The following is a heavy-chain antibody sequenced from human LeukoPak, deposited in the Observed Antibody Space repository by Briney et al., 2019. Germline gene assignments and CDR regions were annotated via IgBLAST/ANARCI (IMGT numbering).Heavy chain of an antibody. CDR1: GGPISSYY. Sequence: PSETLSLTCTVSGGPISSYYWSWIRQPPGKGLEWIGYIYYSGSTYYNPSLKSRVTISVDTSKHQFSLKLSSVTAADTAVYYCARRVSSSWGYYGMDVWGQGTTVTVSS. D-gene: IGHD6-13*01. V-gene: IGHV4-59*08. CDR3: ARRVSSSWGYYGMDV. J-gene: IGHJ6*02. CDR2: IYYSGST.